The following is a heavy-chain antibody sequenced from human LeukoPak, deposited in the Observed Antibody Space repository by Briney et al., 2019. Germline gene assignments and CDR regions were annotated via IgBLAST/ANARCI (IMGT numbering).Heavy chain of an antibody. V-gene: IGHV4-30-4*08. D-gene: IGHD3-3*01. CDR2: IYYSGST. CDR1: GGSISSGDYY. J-gene: IGHJ5*02. CDR3: ARGLTSRITIFGVAYNWFDP. Sequence: SETLSLTCTVSGGSISSGDYYWSWIRQPPGKGLEWIGYIYYSGSTYYNPSLNNRVTLSVDTSQNQFSLTLSSVTAADTAVYYCARGLTSRITIFGVAYNWFDPWGQGTLVTVSS.